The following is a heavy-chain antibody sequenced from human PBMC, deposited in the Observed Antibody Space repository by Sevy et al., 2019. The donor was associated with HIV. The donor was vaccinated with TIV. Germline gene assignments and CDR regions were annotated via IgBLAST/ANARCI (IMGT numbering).Heavy chain of an antibody. J-gene: IGHJ3*02. CDR2: IYPGDSDP. Sequence: GESLKISCKASGYSFTTYWIGWVRQMPGKGLHWMGSIYPGDSDPIYSPSFQGQVSISADKSVTTAYLQWNSLQASDTAIYYCARLGNNEEGAFDIWGQGTMVTVSS. CDR1: GYSFTTYW. CDR3: ARLGNNEEGAFDI. D-gene: IGHD2-8*01. V-gene: IGHV5-51*01.